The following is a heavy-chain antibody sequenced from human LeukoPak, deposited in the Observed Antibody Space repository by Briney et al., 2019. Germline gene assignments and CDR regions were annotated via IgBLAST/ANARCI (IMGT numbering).Heavy chain of an antibody. CDR3: ARVRGYYYYMDV. Sequence: GGSLRLSCAASGFTFSSYWMHWVRQAPGKGLEWVSRISTDGTTISYADSVRGRFTISRDNAKSTLYLQMNSLRAEDTAMYYCARVRGYYYYMDVWGKGTTVTVSS. CDR1: GFTFSSYW. J-gene: IGHJ6*03. V-gene: IGHV3-74*01. CDR2: ISTDGTTI.